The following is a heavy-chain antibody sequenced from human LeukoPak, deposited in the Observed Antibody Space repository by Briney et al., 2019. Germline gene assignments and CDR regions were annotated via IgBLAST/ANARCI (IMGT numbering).Heavy chain of an antibody. CDR3: ARDQRRDYGDYFDN. CDR1: GDSISSYF. Sequence: SETLSLTCTVSGDSISSYFWSWIRQSPGKGLEWIGYTHYSGSTSYNPSLTSRVTISLDTSKNQFYLELSSVTASDTAFYYCARDQRRDYGDYFDNWGQGTQVTVSS. J-gene: IGHJ4*02. CDR2: THYSGST. D-gene: IGHD3-16*01. V-gene: IGHV4-59*01.